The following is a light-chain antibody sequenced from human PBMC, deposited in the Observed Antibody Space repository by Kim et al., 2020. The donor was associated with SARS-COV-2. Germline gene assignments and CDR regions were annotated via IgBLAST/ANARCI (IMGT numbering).Light chain of an antibody. V-gene: IGLV1-40*01. CDR2: GNS. Sequence: RVTIARTGSSSNIGAGYDVHWYQQLPGTAPKLLIYGNSNRPSGVPDRFSGSKSGTSASLAITGLQAEDEADYYCQSYDSSLSGYVFGTGTKVTVL. J-gene: IGLJ1*01. CDR3: QSYDSSLSGYV. CDR1: SSNIGAGYD.